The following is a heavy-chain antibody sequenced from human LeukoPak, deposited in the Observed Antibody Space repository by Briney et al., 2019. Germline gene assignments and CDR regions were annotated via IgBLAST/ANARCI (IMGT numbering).Heavy chain of an antibody. CDR2: INPNSGGT. CDR1: GYTFTGYY. J-gene: IGHJ3*02. Sequence: ASVKVSCKASGYTFTGYYMHWVRQAPGQGLEWMGWINPNSGGTNYAQKFQGRVTMTRDTSISTAYMELSRLRSDDTAVYYCARVLVTMIVEEAFDIWGQGTMVTVSS. D-gene: IGHD3-22*01. CDR3: ARVLVTMIVEEAFDI. V-gene: IGHV1-2*02.